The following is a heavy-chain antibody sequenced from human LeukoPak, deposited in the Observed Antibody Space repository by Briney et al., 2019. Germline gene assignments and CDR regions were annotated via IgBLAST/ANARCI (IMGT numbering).Heavy chain of an antibody. J-gene: IGHJ4*02. CDR1: GFTFSSYA. CDR3: AKAEGYDILTGLDY. D-gene: IGHD3-9*01. V-gene: IGHV3-23*01. CDR2: IGASGGST. Sequence: EGSLRVSCATSGFTFSSYAMSWVRQAPGKGLEWVSGIGASGGSTYYADSVKGRFTISRDNSKNTLYLQMNSLRTEDTAVYYCAKAEGYDILTGLDYWGQGTLVTVSS.